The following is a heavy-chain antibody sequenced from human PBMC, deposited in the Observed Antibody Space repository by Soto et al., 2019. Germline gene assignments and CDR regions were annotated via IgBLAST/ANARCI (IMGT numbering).Heavy chain of an antibody. Sequence: PWGSLRLSCAASGFTFSSYGMHWVRQAPGKGLEWVAVISYDGSNKYYADSVKGRFTISRDNSKNTLYLQMNSLRAEDTAVYYCAKDRDGYNFFDYWGQGTLVTVSS. CDR2: ISYDGSNK. CDR1: GFTFSSYG. CDR3: AKDRDGYNFFDY. V-gene: IGHV3-30*18. J-gene: IGHJ4*02. D-gene: IGHD5-12*01.